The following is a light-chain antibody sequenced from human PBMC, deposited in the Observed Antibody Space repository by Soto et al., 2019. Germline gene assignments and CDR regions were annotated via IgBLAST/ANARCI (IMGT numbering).Light chain of an antibody. Sequence: QSVLTQPPSASGTPGQRVTFSCSGSSSNIGGNTVSWFQHLPRTAPKLLIFSNSQRPSGVPDRFSGAKSGTSASLAISGLQSEDEANYYCQSYDSSLSGSVFGGGTQLTVL. CDR1: SSNIGGNT. V-gene: IGLV1-44*01. J-gene: IGLJ3*02. CDR3: QSYDSSLSGSV. CDR2: SNS.